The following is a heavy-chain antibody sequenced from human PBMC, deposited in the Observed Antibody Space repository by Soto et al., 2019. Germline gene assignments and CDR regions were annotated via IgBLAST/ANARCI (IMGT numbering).Heavy chain of an antibody. D-gene: IGHD1-20*01. Sequence: SISFTNVSWGWVSEPPGQGLEWIGNVAYTGTAYFSPSLATRVAFHVETSKNRFSRTLYSVTAADTAVYYCARITGRHLDYWGQGILVTVS. CDR3: ARITGRHLDY. J-gene: IGHJ4*02. CDR1: SISFTNVS. CDR2: VAYTGTA. V-gene: IGHV4-39*01.